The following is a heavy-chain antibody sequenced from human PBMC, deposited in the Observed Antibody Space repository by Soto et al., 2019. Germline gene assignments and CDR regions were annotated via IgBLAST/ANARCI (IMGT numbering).Heavy chain of an antibody. V-gene: IGHV4-4*02. J-gene: IGHJ4*02. Sequence: QVQLQESGPGLVKPSGTLSLTCAVSGGSISSSNWWSWVRQPPGKGLEWIGEIYHSGSTNYNPSLKSRVTISVDKSKNQFSLKLSSVTAADTAVYYCAREGHKDGYCSGGSCAGHWGQGTLVTVSS. CDR1: GGSISSSNW. CDR2: IYHSGST. D-gene: IGHD2-15*01. CDR3: AREGHKDGYCSGGSCAGH.